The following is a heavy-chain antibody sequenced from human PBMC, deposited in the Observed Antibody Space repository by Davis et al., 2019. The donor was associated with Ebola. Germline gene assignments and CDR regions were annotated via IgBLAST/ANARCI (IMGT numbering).Heavy chain of an antibody. V-gene: IGHV7-4-1*02. D-gene: IGHD6-13*01. CDR3: ARTVSSSWTYYFDY. J-gene: IGHJ4*02. CDR2: INTNTGNP. Sequence: AASVKVSCKASGYTFTSYAMNWVRQAPGQGLEWMGWINTNTGNPTYAQGFTGRFVFSLDTSVSTAYLQISSLKAEDTAVYYCARTVSSSWTYYFDYWGQGTLVTVSS. CDR1: GYTFTSYA.